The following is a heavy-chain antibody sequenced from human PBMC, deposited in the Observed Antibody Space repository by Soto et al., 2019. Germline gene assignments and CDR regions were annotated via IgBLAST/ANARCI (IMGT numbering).Heavy chain of an antibody. Sequence: QVQLQQWGAGLLKPSETLSLTCAVYGGSFSGYYWSWIRQPPGKGLEWIGEINHSGSTNYNPSLKSRVTISVDTSKNQFSLKLSSVPAADTAVYYYATSSMVRGVISPDYYYYMDVWGKGTTVTVSS. CDR3: ATSSMVRGVISPDYYYYMDV. V-gene: IGHV4-34*01. CDR2: INHSGST. J-gene: IGHJ6*03. D-gene: IGHD3-10*01. CDR1: GGSFSGYY.